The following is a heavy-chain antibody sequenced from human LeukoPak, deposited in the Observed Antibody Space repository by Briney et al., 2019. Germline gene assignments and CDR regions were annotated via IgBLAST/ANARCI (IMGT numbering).Heavy chain of an antibody. V-gene: IGHV3-23*01. D-gene: IGHD3-22*01. CDR1: GFTFSSYA. J-gene: IGHJ4*02. CDR3: AKPYDSSGNYWAPFVY. CDR2: ISIGGGET. Sequence: GGSLRLSCAASGFTFSSYAMSWVRQFPGKGLEWVSVISIGGGETYYADSVKGRFTISRDNSKNTLYLRMNSLRAEDTAVYYCAKPYDSSGNYWAPFVYWGQGTLVTVSS.